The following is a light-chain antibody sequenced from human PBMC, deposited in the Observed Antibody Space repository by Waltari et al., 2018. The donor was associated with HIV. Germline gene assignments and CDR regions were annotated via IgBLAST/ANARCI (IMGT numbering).Light chain of an antibody. CDR3: QSYDSSLTTTV. Sequence: QSVLTQPPSVSGDPGQRVTISCTGSKSNIGAGYEVHWHQQVPGTAPKLLSYGNNNRASGVPDRFSGSKSGTSASLAISGLQAEDEAEYHCQSYDSSLTTTVFGGGTKLTVL. V-gene: IGLV1-40*01. CDR1: KSNIGAGYE. J-gene: IGLJ2*01. CDR2: GNN.